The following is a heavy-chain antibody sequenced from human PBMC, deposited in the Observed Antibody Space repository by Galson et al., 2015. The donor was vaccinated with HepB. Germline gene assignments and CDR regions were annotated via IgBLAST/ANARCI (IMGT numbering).Heavy chain of an antibody. CDR3: AHGWEPDSFDI. V-gene: IGHV2-5*01. D-gene: IGHD1-26*01. CDR2: IYWNDDK. Sequence: PALVKPTQTLTLTCTFSGFSLSTRGVGVGWIRQPPGKALEWLALIYWNDDKRYSPSLKSRLTITKDTSKNQVVLTMTNMDPVDTATYYCAHGWEPDSFDIWGQGTMVTVSS. CDR1: GFSLSTRGVG. J-gene: IGHJ3*02.